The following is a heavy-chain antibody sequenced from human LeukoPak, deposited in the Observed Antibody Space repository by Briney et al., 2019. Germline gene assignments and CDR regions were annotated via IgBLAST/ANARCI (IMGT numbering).Heavy chain of an antibody. CDR2: ISYDGSNK. J-gene: IGHJ4*02. D-gene: IGHD1-26*01. Sequence: GGSLRLSCAASGFTFSSYAMHWVRQAPGKGLEWVVVISYDGSNKYYADSVKGRFTISRDNSKNTLYLQMNSLRAEDTAVYYCARGGVSDYWGQGTLVTVSS. CDR1: GFTFSSYA. V-gene: IGHV3-30-3*01. CDR3: ARGGVSDY.